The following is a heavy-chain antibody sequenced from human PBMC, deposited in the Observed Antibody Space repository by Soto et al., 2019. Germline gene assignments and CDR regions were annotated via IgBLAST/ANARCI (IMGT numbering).Heavy chain of an antibody. CDR2: IYYSGST. V-gene: IGHV4-28*01. CDR1: GYSITRSNW. J-gene: IGHJ6*02. Sequence: ETLSLTCAVSGYSITRSNWWGWIRQPPGKGLEWIGNIYYSGSTFYNPSLESRVTMSVDMSKNQFSLKLSSVTAVDTAVYYCVRSLYDSSGYVHGMDVWGQGTTVTVSS. D-gene: IGHD3-22*01. CDR3: VRSLYDSSGYVHGMDV.